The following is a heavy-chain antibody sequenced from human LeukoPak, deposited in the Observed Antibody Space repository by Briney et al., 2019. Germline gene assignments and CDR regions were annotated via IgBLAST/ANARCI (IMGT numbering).Heavy chain of an antibody. CDR1: GYTFINYG. CDR3: ARDPGAYSSSPIDY. D-gene: IGHD6-6*01. J-gene: IGHJ4*02. CDR2: ISAYNGNT. Sequence: ASVKVSCKASGYTFINYGISWLRQAPGQGLEWMGWISAYNGNTNYAQKLQGRVTMTTDTSTSTAYMELRSLRSDDTAVYYCARDPGAYSSSPIDYWGQGTLVTVSS. V-gene: IGHV1-18*01.